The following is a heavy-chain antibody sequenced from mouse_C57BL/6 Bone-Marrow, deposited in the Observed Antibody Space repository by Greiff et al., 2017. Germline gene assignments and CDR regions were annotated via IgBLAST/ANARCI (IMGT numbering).Heavy chain of an antibody. CDR3: ARSGPSYYDYGFDY. D-gene: IGHD2-4*01. Sequence: QVQLQQPGTELVKPGASVKLSCKASGYTFTSYWMHWVKQRPGQGLEWIGNINPSNGGTNYNEKFKSKATLTVDTSSSTAYMQLSSLTTEDSAVYYCARSGPSYYDYGFDYWGQGTLVTVSA. V-gene: IGHV1-53*01. J-gene: IGHJ3*01. CDR2: INPSNGGT. CDR1: GYTFTSYW.